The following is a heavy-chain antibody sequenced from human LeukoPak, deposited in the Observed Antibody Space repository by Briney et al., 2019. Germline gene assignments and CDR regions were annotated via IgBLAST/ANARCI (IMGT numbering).Heavy chain of an antibody. CDR3: ARGWNTTPRSGFDI. Sequence: GGSLRLSCAASEFTISRYWMHWVRQAPGKGLVWVSNINNDGSITAYADSVKGRFTISRDNVKNTLFLQMNSLGAEDTALYYCARGWNTTPRSGFDIWGLGTMVTVSS. D-gene: IGHD1/OR15-1a*01. V-gene: IGHV3-74*01. CDR2: INNDGSIT. J-gene: IGHJ3*02. CDR1: EFTISRYW.